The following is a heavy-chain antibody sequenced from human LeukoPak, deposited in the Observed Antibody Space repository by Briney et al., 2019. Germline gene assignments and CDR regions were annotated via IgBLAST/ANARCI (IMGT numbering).Heavy chain of an antibody. V-gene: IGHV4-59*08. Sequence: SETLSLTCTVSGGSISSYYWSWIRQPPGKGLEWIGYIYYSGSTNYNPSLKSRVTISVDTSKNQFSLKLSSVTAADTAVYYCARLPRYYDSSGYSQYFQHWGQGTLVTVS. CDR3: ARLPRYYDSSGYSQYFQH. J-gene: IGHJ1*01. CDR1: GGSISSYY. CDR2: IYYSGST. D-gene: IGHD3-22*01.